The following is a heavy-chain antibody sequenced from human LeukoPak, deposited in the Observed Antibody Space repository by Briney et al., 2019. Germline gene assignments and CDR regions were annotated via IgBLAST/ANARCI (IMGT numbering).Heavy chain of an antibody. Sequence: SETLSLTCTVSGGSISSSGYYWGWIRQPPGKGLEWIGSIYYSGSTYYNPSLKSRVTISVDTSKNQFSLKLSSVTAADTAVYYCARQPASYSGSLKRGFDYWGQGTLVTVSS. D-gene: IGHD1-26*01. J-gene: IGHJ4*02. CDR2: IYYSGST. V-gene: IGHV4-39*01. CDR1: GGSISSSGYY. CDR3: ARQPASYSGSLKRGFDY.